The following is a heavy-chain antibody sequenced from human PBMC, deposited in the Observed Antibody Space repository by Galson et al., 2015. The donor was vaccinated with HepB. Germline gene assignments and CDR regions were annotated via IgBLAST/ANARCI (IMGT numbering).Heavy chain of an antibody. CDR1: GFTFNNYG. D-gene: IGHD2-21*02. CDR2: IWYDASNK. J-gene: IGHJ4*02. Sequence: SLRLSCAASGFTFNNYGMHWVRQAPGKGLEWVAIIWYDASNKYYADSVKGRFTISRDNSKNTLYLQMNSLRAEDTAVYYCVKEASSVVVSANSLDYWGQGTLFTVSS. CDR3: VKEASSVVVSANSLDY. V-gene: IGHV3-33*06.